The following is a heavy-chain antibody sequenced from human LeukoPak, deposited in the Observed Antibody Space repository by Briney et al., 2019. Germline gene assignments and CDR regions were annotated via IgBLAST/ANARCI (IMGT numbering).Heavy chain of an antibody. Sequence: PSETLSLTCTVSGGSISSSSYYWGWIRQPPGKGLEWIGSIYYSGSTNYNPSLKSRVTISVDTSKNQFSLKLSSVTAADTAVYYCARRIAVAGPYYYYYYGMDVWGQGATVTASS. CDR2: IYYSGST. J-gene: IGHJ6*02. D-gene: IGHD6-19*01. V-gene: IGHV4-39*07. CDR3: ARRIAVAGPYYYYYYGMDV. CDR1: GGSISSSSYY.